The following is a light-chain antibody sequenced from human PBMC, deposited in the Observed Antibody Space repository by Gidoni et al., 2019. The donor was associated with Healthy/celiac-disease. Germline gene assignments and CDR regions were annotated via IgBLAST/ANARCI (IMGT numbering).Light chain of an antibody. CDR2: AAS. CDR1: QSISSY. V-gene: IGKV1-39*01. Sequence: DIQMTQSPSSLSASVGDRVTITCQASQSISSYLNWYQQKPGKAPKLLIYAASSLQSGVPSRFSGSGSGTDFTLTISSLQPEDFATYYCQPSYSTPLTFGGGTKVEIK. CDR3: QPSYSTPLT. J-gene: IGKJ4*01.